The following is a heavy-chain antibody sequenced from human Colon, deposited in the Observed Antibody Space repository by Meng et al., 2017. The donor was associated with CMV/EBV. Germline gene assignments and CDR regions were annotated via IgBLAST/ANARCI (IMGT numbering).Heavy chain of an antibody. V-gene: IGHV3-7*01. CDR3: AKDQWDCSNGRCPMYCYFMDV. CDR1: GFTFSSYW. D-gene: IGHD2-8*01. J-gene: IGHJ6*02. Sequence: GESLKISCAASGFTFSSYWMSWVRQAPGKGLEWVASIKGDGSDEYYVDSVKGRFTISRDNAKNTVYLQMNNLRAEDTAVYYCAKDQWDCSNGRCPMYCYFMDVWGQGTTVTVSS. CDR2: IKGDGSDE.